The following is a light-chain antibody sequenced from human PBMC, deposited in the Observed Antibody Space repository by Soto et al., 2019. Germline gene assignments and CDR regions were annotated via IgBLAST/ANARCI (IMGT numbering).Light chain of an antibody. J-gene: IGKJ5*01. CDR1: QSISSSF. CDR2: GAS. V-gene: IGKV3-20*01. Sequence: EIELTQSAVIFALYPRQKASLSCGASQSISSSFLAWYQQKPGQAPRLLIYGASSRATGIPDRFSGTGSETDFTLTISRLEPEDFAVYYCQQYDNSPITSGQGRRLEIK. CDR3: QQYDNSPIT.